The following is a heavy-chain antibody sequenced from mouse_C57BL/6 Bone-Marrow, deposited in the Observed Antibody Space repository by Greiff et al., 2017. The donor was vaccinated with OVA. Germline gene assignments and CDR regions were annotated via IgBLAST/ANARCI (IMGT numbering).Heavy chain of an antibody. J-gene: IGHJ2*01. Sequence: EVKVEESGGGLVQPGGSLKLSCAASGFTFSDYGMAWVRQAPRKGPEWVAFISNLAYSIYYADTVTGRFTISRENAKNTLYLGMSSLRSEDTAMYYCARQGEGSNPDYWGQGTTLTVSS. D-gene: IGHD2-5*01. CDR2: ISNLAYSI. V-gene: IGHV5-15*04. CDR3: ARQGEGSNPDY. CDR1: GFTFSDYG.